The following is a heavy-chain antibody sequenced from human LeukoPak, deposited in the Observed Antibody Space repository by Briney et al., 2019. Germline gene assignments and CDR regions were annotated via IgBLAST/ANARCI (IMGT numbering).Heavy chain of an antibody. CDR2: ISSSSSYI. D-gene: IGHD5-18*01. CDR3: ARDRGYSAPDGFDI. V-gene: IGHV3-21*01. CDR1: GFTFSTHT. Sequence: PGGSLRLSCAASGFTFSTHTMNWVRQAPGKGLEWVSAISSSSSYIYYADSVKGRFTISRDNAKRSMYLQMNSLRAEDTAVYYCARDRGYSAPDGFDIWGQGTMVTVSS. J-gene: IGHJ3*02.